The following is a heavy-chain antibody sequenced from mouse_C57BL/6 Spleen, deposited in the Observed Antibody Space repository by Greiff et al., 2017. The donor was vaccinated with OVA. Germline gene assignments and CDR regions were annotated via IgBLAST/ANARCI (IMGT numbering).Heavy chain of an antibody. CDR3: ARGGDSSGYIAY. CDR2: IYPGDGDT. CDR1: GYAFSSSW. J-gene: IGHJ3*01. V-gene: IGHV1-82*01. Sequence: QVQLKESGPELVKPGASVKISCKASGYAFSSSWMNWVKQRPGKGLEWIGRIYPGDGDTNYNGKFKGKATLTADKSSSTAYMQLSSLTSEDSAVYFCARGGDSSGYIAYWGQGTLVTVSA. D-gene: IGHD3-2*02.